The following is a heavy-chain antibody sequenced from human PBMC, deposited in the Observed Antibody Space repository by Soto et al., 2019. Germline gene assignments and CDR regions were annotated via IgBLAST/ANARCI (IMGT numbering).Heavy chain of an antibody. J-gene: IGHJ5*02. V-gene: IGHV1-18*04. CDR2: ISAYNGNT. CDR1: GYTFSSYC. Sequence: ASVKVSFKASGYTFSSYCMSWVRQAPGQGLEWMGWISAYNGNTNYAQKLQGRVTMTTDTSTSTAYMELRSLRSDDTAVYYCARDLLSDMDGKNWFDPWGQVTLVTVSS. CDR3: ARDLLSDMDGKNWFDP.